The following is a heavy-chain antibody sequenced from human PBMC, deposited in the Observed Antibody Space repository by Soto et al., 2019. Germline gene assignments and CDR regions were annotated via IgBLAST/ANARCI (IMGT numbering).Heavy chain of an antibody. J-gene: IGHJ4*02. CDR2: INAGNGNT. CDR1: GYTFTSYA. D-gene: IGHD2-15*01. V-gene: IGHV1-3*01. CDR3: ATDRLGTSCYTSAFRY. Sequence: ASVKVSCKASGYTFTSYAMHWVRQAPGQRLEWMGWINAGNGNTKYSQKFQGRVTITRDTSASTAYMELSSMRSEDTAVYYCATDRLGTSCYTSAFRYCGKRTMGTVSS.